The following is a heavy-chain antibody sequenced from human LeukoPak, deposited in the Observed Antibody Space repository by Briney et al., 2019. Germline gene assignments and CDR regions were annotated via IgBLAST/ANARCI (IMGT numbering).Heavy chain of an antibody. D-gene: IGHD3-22*01. Sequence: GGSLRLSCEASGFAFSNYAMSWVRQAPGKGLEWVASISGSGGTTNYADSVKGRFTISRDNSKNTLYLQMNSLRAEDTAVYYCAKAVYYYDSSGYYYFDYWGQGTLVTVSS. J-gene: IGHJ4*02. V-gene: IGHV3-23*01. CDR2: ISGSGGTT. CDR3: AKAVYYYDSSGYYYFDY. CDR1: GFAFSNYA.